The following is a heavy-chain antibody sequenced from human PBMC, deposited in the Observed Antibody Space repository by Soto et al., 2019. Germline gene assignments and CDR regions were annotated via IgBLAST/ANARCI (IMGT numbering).Heavy chain of an antibody. Sequence: PGESLKISCKGSGYSFAGYWITWVRQKPGKGLEWMGRIDPSDSQTYYSPSFRGHVTISVTKSITTVFLQWSSLRASDIAMYYCARQIYDSDTGPNFQYYFDSWGQGTLVTVSS. J-gene: IGHJ4*02. CDR1: GYSFAGYW. CDR2: IDPSDSQT. CDR3: ARQIYDSDTGPNFQYYFDS. V-gene: IGHV5-10-1*01. D-gene: IGHD3-22*01.